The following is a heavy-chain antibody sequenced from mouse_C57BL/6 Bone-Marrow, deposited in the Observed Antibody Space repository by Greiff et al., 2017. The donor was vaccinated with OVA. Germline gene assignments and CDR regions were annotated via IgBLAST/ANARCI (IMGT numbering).Heavy chain of an antibody. V-gene: IGHV1-72*01. CDR3: AICGLRWDRVYWDLDV. Sequence: QVQLQQPGAELVKPGASVKLSCKASGYTFTSYWMHWVKQRPGRGLEWIGRIDPNSGGTKYNEKFKSKATLTADKPSSTAYMQLSSLTSEDSAVYYGAICGLRWDRVYWDLDVWGTGTSVTVSS. CDR2: IDPNSGGT. D-gene: IGHD2-2*01. CDR1: GYTFTSYW. J-gene: IGHJ1*03.